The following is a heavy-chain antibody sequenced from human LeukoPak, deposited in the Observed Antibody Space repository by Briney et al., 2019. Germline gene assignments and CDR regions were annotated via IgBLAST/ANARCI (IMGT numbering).Heavy chain of an antibody. V-gene: IGHV1-18*01. CDR3: ARDHTGETFLDAFDI. CDR1: GYAFTVHG. J-gene: IGHJ3*02. Sequence: ASVKVSCKSSGYAFTVHGISWVRQAPGQGLEWMGRISPYNGQTKFAQKFQGRVTLTIDTYRSIVYMEVKSLRSDDTAVYYCARDHTGETFLDAFDIWGQGTMVTVAS. CDR2: ISPYNGQT. D-gene: IGHD1-1*01.